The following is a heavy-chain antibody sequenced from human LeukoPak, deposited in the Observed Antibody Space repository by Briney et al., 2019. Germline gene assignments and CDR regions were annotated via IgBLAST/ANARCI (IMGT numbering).Heavy chain of an antibody. CDR1: GFSISSGYY. CDR3: ARVGSGYDWDY. Sequence: SETLSLTCIVSGFSISSGYYWGWIRQTPRKGLEWIGNIYQTGSTYYNPSLKSRVTISVDTSKNQFSPRLTSVTAADTAVYYCARVGSGYDWDYWGQGTLVTVSS. CDR2: IYQTGST. D-gene: IGHD5-12*01. V-gene: IGHV4-38-2*02. J-gene: IGHJ4*02.